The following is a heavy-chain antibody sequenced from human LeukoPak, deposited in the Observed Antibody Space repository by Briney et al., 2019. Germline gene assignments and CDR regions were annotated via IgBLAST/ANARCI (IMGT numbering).Heavy chain of an antibody. CDR1: GFTFSSYS. J-gene: IGHJ3*02. V-gene: IGHV3-21*01. CDR2: ISSSGTYV. CDR3: ARASSKQLAGYLPDGFDI. D-gene: IGHD3-9*01. Sequence: RPGGSLRLSCAASGFTFSSYSMNWVRQAPGKGLEWVSSISSSGTYVYYADSVKGRFTISRDNAKNSLSLQMSSLRADDAAAYYCARASSKQLAGYLPDGFDIWGQGTMVTVSS.